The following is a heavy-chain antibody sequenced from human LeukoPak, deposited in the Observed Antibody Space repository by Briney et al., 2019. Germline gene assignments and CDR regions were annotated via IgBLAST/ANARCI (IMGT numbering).Heavy chain of an antibody. J-gene: IGHJ4*02. V-gene: IGHV3-48*01. Sequence: GGSLRLSCAASGFTFNTYSMNWVRQAPGKGLEWLSYVKSGNYDIQYADSVTGRFTVSRDSATNSLYLQMNDLKAEDTAVYYCATNRWFGEPDYWGQGTLVTVSS. CDR2: VKSGNYDI. CDR3: ATNRWFGEPDY. D-gene: IGHD3-10*01. CDR1: GFTFNTYS.